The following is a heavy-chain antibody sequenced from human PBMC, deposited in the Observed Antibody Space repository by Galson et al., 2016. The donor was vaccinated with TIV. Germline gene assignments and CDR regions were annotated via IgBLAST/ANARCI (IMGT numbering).Heavy chain of an antibody. J-gene: IGHJ4*02. Sequence: SLRLSCAASGFSISDYWMNWVRQAPGKGLEWVANIKQDGSEIYYVDAVKGRFTISRDNDKNSVVLQMNSLRAEDTAVYYCVRAIATLGPFWGQGTLVTVSS. CDR3: VRAIATLGPF. CDR2: IKQDGSEI. D-gene: IGHD6-13*01. V-gene: IGHV3-7*03. CDR1: GFSISDYW.